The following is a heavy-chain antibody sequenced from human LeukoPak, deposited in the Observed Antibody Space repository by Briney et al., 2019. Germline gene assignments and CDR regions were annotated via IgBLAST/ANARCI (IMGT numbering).Heavy chain of an antibody. CDR3: TQEQLGISGY. V-gene: IGHV3-49*04. J-gene: IGHJ4*02. CDR1: GFTFGDYA. D-gene: IGHD7-27*01. CDR2: IRSKAYGGTT. Sequence: GGSLRLSCTASGFTFGDYAMSWVRQAPGKGLEWVGFIRSKAYGGTTEYAASVKGRFTISRDDSKSIAYLQMNSLKTEDTAVYYCTQEQLGISGYWGQGTLVTVSS.